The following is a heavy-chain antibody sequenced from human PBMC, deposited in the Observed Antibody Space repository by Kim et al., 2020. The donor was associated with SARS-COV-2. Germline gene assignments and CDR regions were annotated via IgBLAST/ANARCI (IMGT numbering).Heavy chain of an antibody. CDR3: ARDKTIFGVVTDFDY. CDR1: GFTFSSYG. Sequence: LSLTCAASGFTFSSYGMHWVRQAPGKGLEWVAVIWYDGSNKYYADSVKGRFTISRDNSKNTLYLQMNSLRAEDTAVYYCARDKTIFGVVTDFDYWGQGTLVTVSS. CDR2: IWYDGSNK. J-gene: IGHJ4*02. D-gene: IGHD3-3*01. V-gene: IGHV3-33*01.